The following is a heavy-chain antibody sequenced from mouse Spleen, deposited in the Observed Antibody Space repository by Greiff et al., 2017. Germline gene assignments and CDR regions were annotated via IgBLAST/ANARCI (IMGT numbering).Heavy chain of an antibody. Sequence: VQLQQPGAGLVKPGGSVKLSCTASGYTFTSYGMHWVRQRPGRGLEWVGRIDTGSGGTKYNEKLKGKATMTVDKPSSTAYMQLSSLRSEDAAVYYCSREHGDYGWFAYWGQGTPVTVSS. CDR2: IDTGSGGT. J-gene: IGHJ3*01. CDR3: SREHGDYGWFAY. CDR1: GYTFTSYG. D-gene: IGHD2-13*01. V-gene: IGHV1-72*01.